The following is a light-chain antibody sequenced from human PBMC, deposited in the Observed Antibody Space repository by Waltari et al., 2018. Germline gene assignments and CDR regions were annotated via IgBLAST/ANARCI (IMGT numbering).Light chain of an antibody. Sequence: EIVLTQSPGTLSLSPGERATLSCRASQSVSSSYLAWYQQKPGQAPRLLIYGASSRATGIPDRFSDSGSGTDFTLTISRLEPEDFAVYYCQQYGSSPGFGGGTKVEIK. CDR1: QSVSSSY. J-gene: IGKJ4*01. V-gene: IGKV3-20*01. CDR3: QQYGSSPG. CDR2: GAS.